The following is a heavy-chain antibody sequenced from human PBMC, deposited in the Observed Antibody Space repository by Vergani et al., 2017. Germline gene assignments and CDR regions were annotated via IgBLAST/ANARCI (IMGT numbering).Heavy chain of an antibody. CDR3: AKVGRSEVAGTFGAFDI. J-gene: IGHJ3*02. D-gene: IGHD6-19*01. Sequence: VQLVESGGGVVQPGRSLRLSCAASGFTFIMHAMSWVRQAPGKGLEWVSNLSASDRRTHYADSVKGRFTISRDNSKNTLFLHMNSLRPEDTAVYYCAKVGRSEVAGTFGAFDIWGQGTMVTVSS. CDR2: LSASDRRT. CDR1: GFTFIMHA. V-gene: IGHV3-23*04.